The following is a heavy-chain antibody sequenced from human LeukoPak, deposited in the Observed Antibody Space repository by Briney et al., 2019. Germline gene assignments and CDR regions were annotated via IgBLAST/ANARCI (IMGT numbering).Heavy chain of an antibody. D-gene: IGHD1-26*01. CDR1: GGSISSYY. V-gene: IGHV4-59*01. CDR2: IYYSGST. J-gene: IGHJ6*03. CDR3: AREIVGATLHYYYYMDV. Sequence: PSETLSLTCTVSGGSISSYYWSWIRQSPGKGLEWIGYIYYSGSTNYNPSLKSRVTISVDTSKNQFSLKLSSVTAADTAVYYCAREIVGATLHYYYYMDVWGKGTTVTVSS.